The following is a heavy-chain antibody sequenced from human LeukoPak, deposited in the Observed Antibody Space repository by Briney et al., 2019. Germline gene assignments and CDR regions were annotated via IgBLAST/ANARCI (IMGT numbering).Heavy chain of an antibody. CDR3: EKDFGGYYYDTSGPNY. V-gene: IGHV3-33*06. CDR1: GFTFSHHA. Sequence: GRSLRLSCETSGFTFSHHAMHWVRQAPGEGLGWVAAIWYDGAQKYYADSLRGRCTISRDNSKSTLYLEMNSLRAEDTAVYYCEKDFGGYYYDTSGPNYWGQGTLVTVAS. J-gene: IGHJ4*02. CDR2: IWYDGAQK. D-gene: IGHD3-22*01.